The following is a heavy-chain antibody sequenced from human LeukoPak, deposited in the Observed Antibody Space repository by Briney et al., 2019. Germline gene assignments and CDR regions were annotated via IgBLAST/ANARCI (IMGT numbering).Heavy chain of an antibody. CDR2: ISNSSGST. J-gene: IGHJ4*02. V-gene: IGHV3-23*01. CDR1: GFTFSNYW. D-gene: IGHD6-25*01. Sequence: PGGSLRLSCAASGFTFSNYWMSWVRRAPGKGLEWVSSISNSSGSTYYADSVKGRFTISRDNSKNTLYLQMNSLRAEDTAVCYCASGGAPAGYWGQGTLVIVSS. CDR3: ASGGAPAGY.